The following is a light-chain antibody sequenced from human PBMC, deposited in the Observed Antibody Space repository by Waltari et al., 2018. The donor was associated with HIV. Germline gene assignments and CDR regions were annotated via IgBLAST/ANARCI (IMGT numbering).Light chain of an antibody. CDR3: QHYNTWPYT. V-gene: IGKV3-15*01. CDR1: RNIGNN. J-gene: IGKJ2*01. Sequence: ERVLTQSPVTLFVSPGERATLSCTASRNIGNNLAWYQYKPGQAPRLLLYGASTRATGIPARFSGGGSATEFTLTIDNLQSADSAFYYCQHYNTWPYTFGRGTKLVI. CDR2: GAS.